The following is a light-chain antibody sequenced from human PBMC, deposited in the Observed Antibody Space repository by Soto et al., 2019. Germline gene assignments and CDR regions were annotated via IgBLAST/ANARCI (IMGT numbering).Light chain of an antibody. V-gene: IGLV2-14*01. J-gene: IGLJ2*01. CDR2: DVT. Sequence: QSVLTQPASVSGSPGQSISISCTGTSSDVGGYNYVSWYQQHPGKAPKLMIYDVTNRPSGISSRFSGSKSANTASLTISGLQAEDEADYYCSSYTRSSNVVFGGGTQLTVL. CDR3: SSYTRSSNVV. CDR1: SSDVGGYNY.